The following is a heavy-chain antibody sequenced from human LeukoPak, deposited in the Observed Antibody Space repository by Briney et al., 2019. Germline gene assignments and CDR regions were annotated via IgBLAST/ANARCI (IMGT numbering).Heavy chain of an antibody. V-gene: IGHV4-39*07. CDR1: GGSISSSSYY. J-gene: IGHJ4*02. D-gene: IGHD6-13*01. Sequence: PSETLSLTCTVSGGSISSSSYYWGWIRQPPGKGLEWIGSIYYSGSTYYNPSLKSRVTISVDTSKNQFSPKLSSVTAADTAVYYCARGPTGYSSSRFLWGTSFDYWGQGTLVTVSS. CDR3: ARGPTGYSSSRFLWGTSFDY. CDR2: IYYSGST.